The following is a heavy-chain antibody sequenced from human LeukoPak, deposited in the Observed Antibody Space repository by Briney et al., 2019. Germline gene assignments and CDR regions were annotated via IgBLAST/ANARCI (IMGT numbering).Heavy chain of an antibody. Sequence: SETLSLTCTVSGGSISSYYWSWIRQPPGKGLEWIGYIYYSGSTNYNPSLKSRVTISVDTSKNQFSLKLSSVTAADTAVYYCARRRTGGECLFDYWGQGTLVTVSS. CDR2: IYYSGST. CDR1: GGSISSYY. D-gene: IGHD3-16*01. J-gene: IGHJ4*02. CDR3: ARRRTGGECLFDY. V-gene: IGHV4-59*08.